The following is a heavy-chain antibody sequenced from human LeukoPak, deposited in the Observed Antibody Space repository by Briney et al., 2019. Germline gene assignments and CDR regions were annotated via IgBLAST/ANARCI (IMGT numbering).Heavy chain of an antibody. CDR1: GFTFDDYA. CDR3: AKDTEAVAGAYTLDY. CDR2: ISWNSGSI. D-gene: IGHD6-19*01. Sequence: GGSLRLSCAASGFTFDDYAMHWVRQAPGKGLEWVSGISWNSGSIGYADSVKGRFTISRDNAKNSLYLQMNSLRAEDTALYYCAKDTEAVAGAYTLDYWGQGTLVTVSS. J-gene: IGHJ4*02. V-gene: IGHV3-9*01.